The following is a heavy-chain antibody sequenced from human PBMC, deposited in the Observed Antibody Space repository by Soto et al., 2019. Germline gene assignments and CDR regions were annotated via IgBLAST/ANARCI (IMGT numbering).Heavy chain of an antibody. CDR1: DGSIRNYY. J-gene: IGHJ3*02. V-gene: IGHV4-59*08. CDR2: IYDSGTT. CDR3: ARRPGYGNAFDI. D-gene: IGHD5-18*01. Sequence: PSETLSLTCTVSDGSIRNYYRNWIRQPPGKGLDWIGYIYDSGTTNYNPSLESRVTISVDTSKNQFSLKLSSVTAADTAVYYCARRPGYGNAFDIWGQGTMVTVSS.